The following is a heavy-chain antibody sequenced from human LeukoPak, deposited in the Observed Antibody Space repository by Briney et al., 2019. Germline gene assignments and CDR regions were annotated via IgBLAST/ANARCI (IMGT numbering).Heavy chain of an antibody. CDR1: GFTFSSYA. Sequence: GGSLRLSCAASGFTFSSYAMYWVRQAPGRGLEWVSAISGSGGTTYYAVSVKGRFTISRDNSKNTLYLQMNSLRAEDTAVYYCAKGLYYYDSSGYLTFDYWGQGTLVTVSS. D-gene: IGHD3-22*01. CDR2: ISGSGGTT. CDR3: AKGLYYYDSSGYLTFDY. J-gene: IGHJ4*02. V-gene: IGHV3-23*01.